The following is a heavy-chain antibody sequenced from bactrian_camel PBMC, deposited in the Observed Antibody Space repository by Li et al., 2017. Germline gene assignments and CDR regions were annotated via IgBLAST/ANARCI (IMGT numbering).Heavy chain of an antibody. CDR2: ISRDGTT. CDR3: AAGRLRNGYCYSLLNRLAYNN. V-gene: IGHV3S55*01. J-gene: IGHJ4*01. CDR1: EFTSDDPD. Sequence: HVQLVESGGGSVQAGGSLRLSCAASEFTSDDPDMGWYRQAPGKQCELVSTISRDGTTYYRDSVKGRFTISQDNAKTTVSLQMNSLKSEDTGMYYCAAGRLRNGYCYSLLNRLAYNNWGQGTQVTVS. D-gene: IGHD2*01.